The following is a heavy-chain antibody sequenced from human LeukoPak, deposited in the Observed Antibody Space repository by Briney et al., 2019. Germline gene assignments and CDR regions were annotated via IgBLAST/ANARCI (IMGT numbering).Heavy chain of an antibody. CDR2: ISWNSGSI. J-gene: IGHJ4*02. Sequence: GGSLRLSCAASGFTFDDYAMHWVRQAPGKGLEWVSGISWNSGSIGYADSVKGRFTISRDNAKNPLYLQMNSLRAEDTALYYCAKGREDYYDSSGYYSFDYWGQGTLATVSS. CDR3: AKGREDYYDSSGYYSFDY. V-gene: IGHV3-9*01. D-gene: IGHD3-22*01. CDR1: GFTFDDYA.